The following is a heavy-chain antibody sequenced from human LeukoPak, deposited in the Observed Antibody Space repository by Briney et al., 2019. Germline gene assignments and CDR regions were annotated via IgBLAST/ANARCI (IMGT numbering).Heavy chain of an antibody. CDR1: GGSISSSNW. J-gene: IGHJ5*02. D-gene: IGHD3-10*01. CDR2: IYHSGST. CDR3: ARVRVTYYWFDP. V-gene: IGHV4-4*02. Sequence: SETLSLTCAVSGGSISSSNWWSWVRQPPGKGLEWIGEIYHSGSTNYNPSLKSRVTISVDKSKNQFSLKLGSVTAADTAVYYCARVRVTYYWFDPWGQGTLVTVSS.